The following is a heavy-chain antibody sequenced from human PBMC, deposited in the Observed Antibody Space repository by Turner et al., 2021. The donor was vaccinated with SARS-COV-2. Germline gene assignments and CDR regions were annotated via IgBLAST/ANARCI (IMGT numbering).Heavy chain of an antibody. Sequence: EVQLVESGGGLVKPGGSLRLSCAASGFTFSTYSMNWVRQAPGKGLEWGSSISSSSSYIYYANSVKGRLTISRDNAKNSLYLQMYSLRAEDTAVYYCARARWHYYDSSGYYPDAFDIWGQGTMVTVSS. D-gene: IGHD3-22*01. J-gene: IGHJ3*02. CDR1: GFTFSTYS. V-gene: IGHV3-21*01. CDR3: ARARWHYYDSSGYYPDAFDI. CDR2: ISSSSSYI.